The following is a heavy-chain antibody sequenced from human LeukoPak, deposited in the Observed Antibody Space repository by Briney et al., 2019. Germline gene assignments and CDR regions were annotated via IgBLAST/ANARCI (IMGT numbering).Heavy chain of an antibody. CDR1: GYTSTGYY. D-gene: IGHD6-13*01. J-gene: IGHJ5*02. CDR3: ARAGDSSSWDNWFDP. Sequence: ASVKVSCKASGYTSTGYYMHWVRQAPGQGLEWMGWINPNSGGTNYAQKFQGRVTMTRDTSISTAYMELSRLRSDDTAVYYCARAGDSSSWDNWFDPWGQGTLVTVSS. V-gene: IGHV1-2*02. CDR2: INPNSGGT.